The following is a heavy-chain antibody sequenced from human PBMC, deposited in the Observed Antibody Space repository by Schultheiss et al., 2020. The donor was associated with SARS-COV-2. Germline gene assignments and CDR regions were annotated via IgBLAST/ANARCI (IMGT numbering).Heavy chain of an antibody. CDR2: ISYDGSNK. CDR1: GFTFSSYG. V-gene: IGHV3-30*03. J-gene: IGHJ6*04. D-gene: IGHD1-26*01. Sequence: GGSLRLSCAASGFTFSSYGMHWVRQAPGKGLEWVAVISYDGSNKYYADSVKGRFTISRDNSKNTLYLQMNSLRAEDTAVYYCARDEDSGSYYAYYYYGMDGWGKGTTVTVAS. CDR3: ARDEDSGSYYAYYYYGMDG.